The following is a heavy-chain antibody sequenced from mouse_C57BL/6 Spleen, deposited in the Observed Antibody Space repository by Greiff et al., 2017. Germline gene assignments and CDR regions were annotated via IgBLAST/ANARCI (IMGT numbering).Heavy chain of an antibody. CDR1: GYTFTDYY. V-gene: IGHV1-26*01. CDR2: INPNNGGT. J-gene: IGHJ3*01. Sequence: EVQLQQSGPELVKPGASVKISCKASGYTFTDYYMNWVKQSHGKSLEWIGDINPNNGGTSYNQKFKGKATLTVDKSSSTAYMELRSLTSEDSAVYYCARGGNLLWGFAYWGQGALVTVSA. CDR3: ARGGNLLWGFAY. D-gene: IGHD2-1*01.